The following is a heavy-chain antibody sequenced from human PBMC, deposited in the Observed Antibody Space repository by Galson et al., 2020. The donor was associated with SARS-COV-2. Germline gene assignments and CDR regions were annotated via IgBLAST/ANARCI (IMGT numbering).Heavy chain of an antibody. CDR2: IYYSGST. J-gene: IGHJ6*03. V-gene: IGHV4-31*03. CDR1: GGSISSGGYY. Sequence: SETLSLTCTVSGGSISSGGYYWSWIRQHPGKGLEWIGYIYYSGSTYYNPSLKSRVTISVDTSKNQFSLKLSSVTAADTAVYYCARKPLPEYYDFWSGSQGYYMDVWGKGTTVTVSS. D-gene: IGHD3-3*01. CDR3: ARKPLPEYYDFWSGSQGYYMDV.